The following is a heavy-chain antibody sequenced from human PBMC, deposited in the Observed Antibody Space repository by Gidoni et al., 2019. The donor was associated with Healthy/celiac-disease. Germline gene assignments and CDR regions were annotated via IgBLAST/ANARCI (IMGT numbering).Heavy chain of an antibody. D-gene: IGHD5-18*01. V-gene: IGHV1-69*01. J-gene: IGHJ6*02. CDR2: IIPIFGTA. CDR3: ARANRGADTAMAYVNYYGMDV. CDR1: GGTFSSYA. Sequence: QVQLVQSGAEVKKPGSSVKVSCKASGGTFSSYAISWVRQAPGQGLEWMGGIIPIFGTANYAQKFQGRVTITADESTSTAYMELSSLRSEDTAVYYCARANRGADTAMAYVNYYGMDVWGQGTTVTVSS.